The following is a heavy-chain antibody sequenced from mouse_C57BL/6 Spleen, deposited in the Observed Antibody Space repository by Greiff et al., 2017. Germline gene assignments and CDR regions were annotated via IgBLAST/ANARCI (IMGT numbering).Heavy chain of an antibody. CDR2: IYPGDGDT. CDR1: GYAFSSSW. Sequence: QVQLQQSGPELVKPGASVKISCKASGYAFSSSWMNWVKQRPGKGLEWIGRIYPGDGDTNYNGKFKGKATLTADKSSSTAYMQLSSLTSEDSAVYFCARPYGSSHWYFDVWGTGTTVTVSS. V-gene: IGHV1-82*01. D-gene: IGHD1-1*01. J-gene: IGHJ1*03. CDR3: ARPYGSSHWYFDV.